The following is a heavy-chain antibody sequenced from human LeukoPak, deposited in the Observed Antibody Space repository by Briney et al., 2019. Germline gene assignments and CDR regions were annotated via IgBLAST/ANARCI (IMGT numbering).Heavy chain of an antibody. J-gene: IGHJ4*02. CDR2: IYPYDSDT. CDR1: GYSFTSYW. CDR3: ARHIGYSAWNPDY. D-gene: IGHD5-12*01. Sequence: PGESLKISCKASGYSFTSYWIGWVRQMPGKGLEWMGIIYPYDSDTRYSPSFQGQVTISADKSISTAYLQWSNLKASDTAVYYCARHIGYSAWNPDYWGQGTLVTVSP. V-gene: IGHV5-51*01.